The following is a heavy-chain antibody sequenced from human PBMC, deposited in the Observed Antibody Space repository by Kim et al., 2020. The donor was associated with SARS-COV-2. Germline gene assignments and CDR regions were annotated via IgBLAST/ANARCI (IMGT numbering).Heavy chain of an antibody. V-gene: IGHV5-10-1*01. Sequence: GESLKISCKGSGYSFTSYWISWVRQMPGKGLEWMGRIDPSDSYTNYSPSFQGHVTISADKSISTAYLQWSSLKASDTAMYYCARHVDLYYYGSGSPTYFDYWGQGTLVTVSS. J-gene: IGHJ4*02. CDR3: ARHVDLYYYGSGSPTYFDY. CDR2: IDPSDSYT. CDR1: GYSFTSYW. D-gene: IGHD3-10*01.